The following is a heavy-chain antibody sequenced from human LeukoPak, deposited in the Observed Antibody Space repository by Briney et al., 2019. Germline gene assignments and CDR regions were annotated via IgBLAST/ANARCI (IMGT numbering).Heavy chain of an antibody. Sequence: SETLSLTCTVSGGSISSYYWSWIRQPAGKGLEWIGRIYTSGSTNYNPSLKSRATMSVDTSKNQFSLKLSSVTAADTAVYYCARDAPGYGSGSYRALENWFDPWGQGTLVAVSS. CDR3: ARDAPGYGSGSYRALENWFDP. J-gene: IGHJ5*02. D-gene: IGHD3-10*01. V-gene: IGHV4-4*07. CDR2: IYTSGST. CDR1: GGSISSYY.